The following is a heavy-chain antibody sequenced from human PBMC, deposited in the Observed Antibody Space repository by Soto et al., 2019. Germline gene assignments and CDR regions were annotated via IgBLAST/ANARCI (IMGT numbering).Heavy chain of an antibody. Sequence: GESLKISCKGSGYSVTSYWIGWVRQMPGKGLEWMGIIYPGDSDTRYSPSFQGQVTISADKSISTAYLQWSSLKASDTAMYYCARHTRRGYCSGGSCYRSYYYYYMDVWGKGTTVTVSS. V-gene: IGHV5-51*01. J-gene: IGHJ6*03. CDR3: ARHTRRGYCSGGSCYRSYYYYYMDV. CDR1: GYSVTSYW. CDR2: IYPGDSDT. D-gene: IGHD2-15*01.